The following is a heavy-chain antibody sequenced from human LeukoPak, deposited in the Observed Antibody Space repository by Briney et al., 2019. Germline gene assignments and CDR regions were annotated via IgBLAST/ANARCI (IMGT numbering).Heavy chain of an antibody. CDR3: ARDHLPGMVGYFDY. CDR1: GGSISSGGYY. CDR2: IYYSGST. Sequence: SETLSLTCTVSGGSISSGGYYWSWIRQHPGKGLEWIGYIYYSGSTYYNPSLKSRVTISVDTSKNQFSLKLSSVTAADTAVYYCARDHLPGMVGYFDYWGRGTLVTVSS. J-gene: IGHJ4*02. D-gene: IGHD2-15*01. V-gene: IGHV4-31*03.